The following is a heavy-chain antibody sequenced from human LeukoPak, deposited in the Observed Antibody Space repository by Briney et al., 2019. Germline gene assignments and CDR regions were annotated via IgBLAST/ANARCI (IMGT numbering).Heavy chain of an antibody. CDR3: ARDLTGDLYTFFDY. V-gene: IGHV1-2*02. D-gene: IGHD3-16*02. Sequence: GASVKVSCKTTGYTFTGYHLHWVRQAPGQGLEWMAWIQSDSGDTNYAQKFQGRVTVTRDKFTRTSYIEVDRLSSDDTAVCYCARDLTGDLYTFFDYWGQGTLVTVSS. CDR1: GYTFTGYH. CDR2: IQSDSGDT. J-gene: IGHJ4*02.